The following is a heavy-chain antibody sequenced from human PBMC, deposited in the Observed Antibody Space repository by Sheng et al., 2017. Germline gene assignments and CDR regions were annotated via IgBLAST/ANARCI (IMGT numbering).Heavy chain of an antibody. CDR1: GFTFSDYY. V-gene: IGHV3-11*05. CDR2: ISSSSSYT. Sequence: QVQLVESGGGLVKPGGSLRLSCAASGFTFSDYYMSWIRQAPGKGLEWVSYISSSSSYTNYADSVKGRFTISRDNAKNSLYLQMNSLRAEDTAVYYCARAKMAPWLGWFDPWGQGTLVTVSS. D-gene: IGHD6-19*01. CDR3: ARAKMAPWLGWFDP. J-gene: IGHJ5*02.